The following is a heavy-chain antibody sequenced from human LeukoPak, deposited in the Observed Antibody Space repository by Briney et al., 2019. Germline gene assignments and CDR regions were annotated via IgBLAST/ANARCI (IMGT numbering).Heavy chain of an antibody. CDR2: INPSGGST. CDR3: ATPVTYSSGQGWDFQH. J-gene: IGHJ1*01. Sequence: ASVKVSCKASGYTFTSYYMHWVRQAPGQGLEWMGIINPSGGSTSYAQKFQGRVTMTRDTSTSTVYMELSSLRAEDTAVYYCATPVTYSSGQGWDFQHWGQGTLVTVSS. V-gene: IGHV1-46*01. D-gene: IGHD6-19*01. CDR1: GYTFTSYY.